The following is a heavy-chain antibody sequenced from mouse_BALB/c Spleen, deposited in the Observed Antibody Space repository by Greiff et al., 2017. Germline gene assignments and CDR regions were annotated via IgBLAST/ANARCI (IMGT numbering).Heavy chain of an antibody. Sequence: EVQRVESGGGLVKPGGSLKLSCAASGFTFSSYAMSWVRQTPEKRLEWVASISSGGSTYYPDSVKGRFTISRDNARNILYLQMSSLRSEDTAMYYCARVYYGYDDYFDYWGQGTTLTVSS. CDR1: GFTFSSYA. V-gene: IGHV5-6-5*01. J-gene: IGHJ2*01. CDR2: ISSGGST. CDR3: ARVYYGYDDYFDY. D-gene: IGHD2-2*01.